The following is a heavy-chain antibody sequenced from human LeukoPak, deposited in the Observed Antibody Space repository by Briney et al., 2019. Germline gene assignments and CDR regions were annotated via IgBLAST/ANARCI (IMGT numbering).Heavy chain of an antibody. CDR3: AREGGALDY. V-gene: IGHV3-30-3*01. D-gene: IGHD1-26*01. CDR1: GFTFSSYA. J-gene: IGHJ4*02. CDR2: ISYDGSNK. Sequence: GGSLRLSCAASGFTFSSYAMHWVRQAPGKGLEWVAVISYDGSNKYYADSVKGRFTISRDNSKNTLYLQMNSLRAEDTAVYYCAREGGALDYWGQETLVTVSS.